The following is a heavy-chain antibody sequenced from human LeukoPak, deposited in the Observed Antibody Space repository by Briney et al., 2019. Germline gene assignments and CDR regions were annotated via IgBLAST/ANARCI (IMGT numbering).Heavy chain of an antibody. D-gene: IGHD2-2*02. V-gene: IGHV3-9*01. J-gene: IGHJ6*02. CDR2: ISWNSGTI. Sequence: PGRSLSFSCAASGFTVDDYAMHWLRPAPGQGREGGSGISWNSGTIGYADSVKGRFTISRDNAKNSLYLQMNSLRAEDTALYYCAKAVDQLLYNYYYAMDVWGQGTTVTVSS. CDR3: AKAVDQLLYNYYYAMDV. CDR1: GFTVDDYA.